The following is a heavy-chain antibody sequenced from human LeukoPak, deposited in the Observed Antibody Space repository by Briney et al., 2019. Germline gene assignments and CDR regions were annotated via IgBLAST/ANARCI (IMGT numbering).Heavy chain of an antibody. CDR1: GGSISSYY. Sequence: SETLSLTCTVSGGSISSYYWSWIRQRPGKGLQWIGYIYDSGSTYYNPSLKSRGTISADTSKNQFSLRLDSLTAADTAVYYCARDGGYGGNFDYWGRGTLVIVSS. D-gene: IGHD5-24*01. J-gene: IGHJ4*02. CDR2: IYDSGST. CDR3: ARDGGYGGNFDY. V-gene: IGHV4-59*06.